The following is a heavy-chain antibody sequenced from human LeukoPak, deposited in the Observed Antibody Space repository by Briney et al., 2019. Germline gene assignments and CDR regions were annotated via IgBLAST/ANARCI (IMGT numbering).Heavy chain of an antibody. D-gene: IGHD3-16*02. CDR1: GGSFSGYY. CDR3: ARGDYVWGSYRYHFDY. Sequence: ASETLSLTCAVYGGSFSGYYWSWIRQPPGKGLEWIGEINHSGSTNYNPSLKSRVTISVDTSKNQFSLKLSSVTAADTAVYYCARGDYVWGSYRYHFDYWGQGTLVTVSS. J-gene: IGHJ4*02. V-gene: IGHV4-34*01. CDR2: INHSGST.